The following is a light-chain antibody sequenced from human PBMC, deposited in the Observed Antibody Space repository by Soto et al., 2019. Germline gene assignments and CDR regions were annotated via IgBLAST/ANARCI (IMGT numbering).Light chain of an antibody. J-gene: IGLJ3*02. Sequence: QSALTQPASVSGSPGQSITISCTGTSSDVGDYNYVSWYQQHPGKAPKLMIYEVSNRPSGVSNRFSASKSGNTASLTVSGLQAEDEANYYCSSFTSSSTWVFGGGTKLTVL. CDR3: SSFTSSSTWV. CDR1: SSDVGDYNY. CDR2: EVS. V-gene: IGLV2-14*01.